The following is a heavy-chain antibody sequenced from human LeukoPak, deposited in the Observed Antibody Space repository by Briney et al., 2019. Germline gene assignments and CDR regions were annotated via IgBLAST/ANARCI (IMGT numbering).Heavy chain of an antibody. D-gene: IGHD4-17*01. CDR1: GGSISSGDYY. J-gene: IGHJ3*02. V-gene: IGHV4-30-4*08. Sequence: SQTLSLTCTVSGGSISSGDYYWSWIRQPPGKGLEWIGYIYYSGRTYYNPSLKSRVTISVDTTKNQFSLKLSSVTAADTAVYYCASGSTVTTGYDAFDIWGQGTMVTVSS. CDR3: ASGSTVTTGYDAFDI. CDR2: IYYSGRT.